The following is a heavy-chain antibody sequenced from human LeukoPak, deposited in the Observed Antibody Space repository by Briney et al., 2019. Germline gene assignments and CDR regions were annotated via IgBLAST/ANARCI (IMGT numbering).Heavy chain of an antibody. V-gene: IGHV4-38-2*01. D-gene: IGHD1-26*01. CDR2: IYHSGST. CDR3: ARMLIVGATAFDY. CDR1: GCSISSGYY. Sequence: SETLSLTCAVSGCSISSGYYWGWIRQPPGKGLEWIGSIYHSGSTYYNPSLKSRVTISVDTSKNQFSLKLSSVTAADTAVYYCARMLIVGATAFDYWGQGTLVTVSS. J-gene: IGHJ4*02.